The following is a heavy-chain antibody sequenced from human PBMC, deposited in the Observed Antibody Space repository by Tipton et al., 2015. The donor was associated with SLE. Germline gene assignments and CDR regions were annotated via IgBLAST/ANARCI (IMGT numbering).Heavy chain of an antibody. V-gene: IGHV4-31*03. J-gene: IGHJ6*03. CDR2: IYYSGNT. D-gene: IGHD6-19*01. CDR1: GGSISSGGYY. Sequence: TLSLTCTVSGGSISSGGYYWTWIRQLPGKGLEWIGYIYYSGNTYYNPSLGSRLTISVDTSKDQFSLRLTSATAADTAVYYCARETEDTGWIHSRDYIYYYYYVDVWGQGTTVTVSS. CDR3: ARETEDTGWIHSRDYIYYYYYVDV.